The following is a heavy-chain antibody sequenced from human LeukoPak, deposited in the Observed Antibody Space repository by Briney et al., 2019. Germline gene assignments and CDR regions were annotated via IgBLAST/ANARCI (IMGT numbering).Heavy chain of an antibody. CDR2: IRSKAYGGTT. J-gene: IGHJ4*02. Sequence: GGSLRLSCAASGFTFSSYSMSWFRQAPGKGLEWVGFIRSKAYGGTTEYAASVKGRFTISRDDSKSIAYLQMNSLKTEDTAVYYCTSESGSYFTGGQGTLVTVSS. V-gene: IGHV3-49*03. CDR1: GFTFSSYS. CDR3: TSESGSYFT. D-gene: IGHD1-26*01.